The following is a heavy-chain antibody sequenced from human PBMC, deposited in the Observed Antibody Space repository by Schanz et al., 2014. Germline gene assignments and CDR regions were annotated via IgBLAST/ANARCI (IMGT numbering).Heavy chain of an antibody. V-gene: IGHV4-28*01. CDR3: ARRDNYLSAFDI. Sequence: QVQLQESGPGLVKPSDTLSLTCAVSGYSINTSDWWGWIRQPPGKGLEWIGNIYYTGTTYYNPSLKSRVSISVDTSKNQFSLKLPSVTAADTAVFYCARRDNYLSAFDIWGQGTMVTVSS. CDR1: GYSINTSDW. J-gene: IGHJ3*02. D-gene: IGHD4-4*01. CDR2: IYYTGTT.